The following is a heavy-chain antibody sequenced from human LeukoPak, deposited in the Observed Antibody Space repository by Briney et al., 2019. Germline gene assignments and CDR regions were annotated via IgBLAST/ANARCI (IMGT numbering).Heavy chain of an antibody. CDR2: ISWNSGSI. CDR3: ARVHTIFGVVHYYFDY. V-gene: IGHV3-9*01. CDR1: GFTFDDYA. Sequence: GGSLRLSCAASGFTFDDYAMHWVRQAPGKGLEWVSGISWNSGSIGYADSVKGRFTISRDNAKKSLYLQMNSVRADDTAIYYCARVHTIFGVVHYYFDYWGQGTLVTVSS. D-gene: IGHD3-3*01. J-gene: IGHJ4*02.